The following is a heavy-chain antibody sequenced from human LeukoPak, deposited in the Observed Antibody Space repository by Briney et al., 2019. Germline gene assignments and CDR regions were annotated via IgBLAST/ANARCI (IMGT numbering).Heavy chain of an antibody. V-gene: IGHV3-48*04. CDR1: GFTFSSYS. CDR2: ISSSSSTI. Sequence: GSLRLSCAASGFTFSSYSMNWVRQAPGKGLEWVSYISSSSSTIYYADSVKGRFTISRDNAKNSLYLQMNSLRAEDTAVYYCARGAGNSLIGYSSSWYHGWGQGTLVTVSS. J-gene: IGHJ4*02. CDR3: ARGAGNSLIGYSSSWYHG. D-gene: IGHD6-13*01.